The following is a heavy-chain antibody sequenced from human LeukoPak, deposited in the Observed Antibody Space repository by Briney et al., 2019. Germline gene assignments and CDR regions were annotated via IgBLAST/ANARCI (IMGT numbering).Heavy chain of an antibody. J-gene: IGHJ3*02. D-gene: IGHD6-13*01. CDR2: ISSSGSTI. V-gene: IGHV3-11*01. CDR3: VRVGRAVAAAGFGAFEI. CDR1: GFTFSDYY. Sequence: GGSLRLSCAASGFTFSDYYMSWIRQAPGKGLEWVSYISSSGSTIYYADSVKGRFTISRDNAKNSLYLQMNSLRDEDTAMYYCVRVGRAVAAAGFGAFEIWGQGTMVTVSS.